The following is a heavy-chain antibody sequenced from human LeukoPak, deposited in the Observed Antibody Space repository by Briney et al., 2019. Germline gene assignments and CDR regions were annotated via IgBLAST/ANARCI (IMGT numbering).Heavy chain of an antibody. J-gene: IGHJ3*01. CDR1: GGSISSGGYS. Sequence: SETLSLTCAVSGGSISSGGYSWSWIRQPPGKGLEWIGEINHSGSTNYNPSLKSRVTISVDTSKNQFSLKLSSVTAADTAVYYCARGLGYYYDSSGSLPLLWGQGTMVTVSS. V-gene: IGHV4-34*01. D-gene: IGHD3-22*01. CDR2: INHSGST. CDR3: ARGLGYYYDSSGSLPLL.